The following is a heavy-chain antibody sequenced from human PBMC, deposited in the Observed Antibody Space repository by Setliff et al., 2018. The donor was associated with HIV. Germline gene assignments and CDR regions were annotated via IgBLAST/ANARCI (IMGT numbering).Heavy chain of an antibody. CDR3: ARHRVDTSMLVVKDPGAFDL. CDR1: GYSFGDYW. V-gene: IGHV5-51*01. Sequence: PGESLKISCRGFGYSFGDYWIGWVRQKPGKGLEWMGIIFPADSDTRVNPSFQGQVTISADKSTYAAFLQWTSLKASDTGIYYCARHRVDTSMLVVKDPGAFDLWGQGTLVNFSA. CDR2: IFPADSDT. D-gene: IGHD3-22*01. J-gene: IGHJ3*01.